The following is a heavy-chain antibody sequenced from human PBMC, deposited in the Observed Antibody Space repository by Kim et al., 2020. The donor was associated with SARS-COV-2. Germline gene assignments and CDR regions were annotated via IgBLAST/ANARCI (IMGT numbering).Heavy chain of an antibody. J-gene: IGHJ4*02. CDR2: IRYDGSST. Sequence: GGSLRHSCAASGFTFSSYGMHWVRQAPGKGLEWVAGIRYDGSSTYYADSVKGRFTISRDNSKNTLYLQMNSLRAEDTAVYYCAREGRMYGMTVFDYWGQG. D-gene: IGHD4-17*01. CDR3: AREGRMYGMTVFDY. V-gene: IGHV3-33*01. CDR1: GFTFSSYG.